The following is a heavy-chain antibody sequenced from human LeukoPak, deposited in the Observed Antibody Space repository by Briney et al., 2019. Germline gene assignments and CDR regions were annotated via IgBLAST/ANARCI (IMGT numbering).Heavy chain of an antibody. CDR3: AREAPQLRLFDY. V-gene: IGHV4-30-4*08. J-gene: IGHJ4*02. CDR2: IYYSGST. D-gene: IGHD2-2*01. CDR1: GGSISSGDYY. Sequence: PSQTLSLTCTVSGGSISSGDYYWSWIRQTPGKGLEWIGYIYYSGSTYYNPSLKSRVTISVDTSKNQFSLKLSSVTAADTAVYYCAREAPQLRLFDYWGQGTLVTVSS.